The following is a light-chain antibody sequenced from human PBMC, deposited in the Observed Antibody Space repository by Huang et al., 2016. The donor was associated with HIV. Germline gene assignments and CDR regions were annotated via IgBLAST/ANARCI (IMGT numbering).Light chain of an antibody. CDR3: QHGRSPLYT. CDR1: ESISSSY. Sequence: ETVLTQSPGTLSLSPGEEATLSCRANESISSSYLAWYQQKSGQAPRLLIYGSSSRATGIPDRFSGSGSGTDFILTITRPEPEDFAVYYCQHGRSPLYTFGQGTKLEIK. V-gene: IGKV3-20*01. J-gene: IGKJ2*01. CDR2: GSS.